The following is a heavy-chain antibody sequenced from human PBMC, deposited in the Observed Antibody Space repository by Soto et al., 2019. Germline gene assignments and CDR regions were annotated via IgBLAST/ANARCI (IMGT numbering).Heavy chain of an antibody. Sequence: SETLSLTCTVSGDSINNYYWSWIRQPPGSRLEWIAYISYSGSTDYNPSLKSRVTISVDTSKNQVSLRLSSVTAADTAVYYCARVRRVDGYFDYWGQGTLVTVSS. J-gene: IGHJ4*02. V-gene: IGHV4-59*01. CDR3: ARVRRVDGYFDY. CDR2: ISYSGST. CDR1: GDSINNYY. D-gene: IGHD2-15*01.